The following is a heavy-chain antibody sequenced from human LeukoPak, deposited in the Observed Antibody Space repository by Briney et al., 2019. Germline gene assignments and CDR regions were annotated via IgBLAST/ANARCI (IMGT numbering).Heavy chain of an antibody. J-gene: IGHJ4*02. V-gene: IGHV3-53*01. CDR2: IYSGGST. CDR3: AREVGPFHQLDY. Sequence: PGGSLKLSCAASGFTVSSNYMSWVRQAPGKGLEWVSVIYSGGSTYYADSVKGRSTISRDNSKNTLYLQMNSLRAEDTAVYYCAREVGPFHQLDYWGQGTLVTVSS. CDR1: GFTVSSNY. D-gene: IGHD5-24*01.